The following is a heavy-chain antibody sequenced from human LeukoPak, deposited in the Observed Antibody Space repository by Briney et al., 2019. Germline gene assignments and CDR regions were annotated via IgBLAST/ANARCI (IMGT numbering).Heavy chain of an antibody. D-gene: IGHD5-18*01. CDR1: GGSISTTNW. CDR3: ARVQIGYSYGLFDY. J-gene: IGHJ4*02. V-gene: IGHV4-4*02. Sequence: SGTLSLTCGVSGGSISTTNWWTWVRQPPGEGLEWIGEVHLSGRTHYNPSLESRVTMSVDMSENHISLRLTSVTAADTAVYYCARVQIGYSYGLFDYWGQGTLVTVSS. CDR2: VHLSGRT.